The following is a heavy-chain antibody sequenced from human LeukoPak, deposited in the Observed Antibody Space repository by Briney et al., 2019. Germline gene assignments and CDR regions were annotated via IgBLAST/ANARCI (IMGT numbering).Heavy chain of an antibody. CDR2: IYHSGST. V-gene: IGHV4-4*02. J-gene: IGHJ4*02. Sequence: GTLSLTCAVSGGSISSSNWWSWVRQPPGKGLEWIGEIYHSGSTNYNPSLTSRVTISVDKSKNQFSLKLSSVTAADTAVYYCARARAPTAGYFDHWGQGTLVTVSS. CDR1: GGSISSSNW. CDR3: ARARAPTAGYFDH.